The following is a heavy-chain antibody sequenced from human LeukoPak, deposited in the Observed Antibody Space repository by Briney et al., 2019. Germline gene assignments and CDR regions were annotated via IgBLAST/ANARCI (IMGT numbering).Heavy chain of an antibody. J-gene: IGHJ4*02. CDR1: GFTISNYW. V-gene: IGHV3-74*01. D-gene: IGHD3-22*01. CDR3: ARTSYDTGGYFED. CDR2: ISSDGTNT. Sequence: GGSLRLSCAASGFTISNYWMHWVRQAPGKGLVWVSRISSDGTNTNYADSVKGRFTISRDNARNTLYLQMNSLGAEDTAVYYCARTSYDTGGYFEDWGQGTLVTVSS.